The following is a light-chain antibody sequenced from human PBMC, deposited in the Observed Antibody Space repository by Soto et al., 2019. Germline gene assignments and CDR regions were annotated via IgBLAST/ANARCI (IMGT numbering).Light chain of an antibody. CDR2: TAS. CDR3: QQSYRTPPWT. Sequence: DIQLTQSPSSLSASVGDRVTITCRASQSVRTYLNWYQQKPGKAPKLLIYTASNLQSGVPSRFSGSGSGTDFTLTIISLQPEDFATYFCQQSYRTPPWTFGQGTKVDIK. CDR1: QSVRTY. V-gene: IGKV1-39*01. J-gene: IGKJ1*01.